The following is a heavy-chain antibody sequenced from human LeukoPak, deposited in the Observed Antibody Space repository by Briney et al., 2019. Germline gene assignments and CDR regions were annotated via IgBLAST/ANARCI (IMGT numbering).Heavy chain of an antibody. CDR3: ARAGEVYNSGSYLEY. Sequence: GASVKVSCKASGGTFISYAISWVRQAPGQGLEWMGGIIPMFGTANYAQKFQGRVTITADKSTSTAYMELSSLRSEDTAVYYCARAGEVYNSGSYLEYWGQGTLVTISS. J-gene: IGHJ4*02. V-gene: IGHV1-69*06. CDR1: GGTFISYA. D-gene: IGHD6-19*01. CDR2: IIPMFGTA.